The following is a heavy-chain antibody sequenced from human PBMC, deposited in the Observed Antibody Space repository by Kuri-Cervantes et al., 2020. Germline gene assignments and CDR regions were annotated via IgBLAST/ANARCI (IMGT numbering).Heavy chain of an antibody. J-gene: IGHJ3*02. V-gene: IGHV3-33*01. CDR2: IWYDGSNK. CDR1: GFTFSSYG. CDR3: ARGTECSGGSCANDAFDI. Sequence: GGSLRLSCAASGFTFSSYGMHWVRQAPGKGLEWVAVIWYDGSNKYYADSVKGRFTISRDNSKNTLYLQMNSLRAEDTAVYYCARGTECSGGSCANDAFDIWGQGTMVTVSS. D-gene: IGHD2-15*01.